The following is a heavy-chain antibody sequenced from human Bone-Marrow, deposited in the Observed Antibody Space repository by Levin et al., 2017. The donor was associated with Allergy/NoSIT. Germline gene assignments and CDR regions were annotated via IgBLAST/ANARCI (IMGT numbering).Heavy chain of an antibody. V-gene: IGHV3-30*18. CDR3: AKTGEPYDDILTAFMKYDWMDG. D-gene: IGHD3-9*01. J-gene: IGHJ6*02. CDR1: GFTFSSYG. Sequence: GGSLRLSCAASGFTFSSYGMHWVRQAPGKGLEWVAVISYDGSNTYYADSVKGRFTISRDNSKNTLYLQMNSLRAEDTAVYYCAKTGEPYDDILTAFMKYDWMDGWGQGTTVTVS. CDR2: ISYDGSNT.